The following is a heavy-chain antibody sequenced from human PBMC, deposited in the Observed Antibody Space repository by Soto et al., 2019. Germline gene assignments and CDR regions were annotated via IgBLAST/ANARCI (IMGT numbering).Heavy chain of an antibody. CDR2: IIPIFGTA. J-gene: IGHJ6*02. Sequence: SVKVSCKASGGTFSSYAISWVRQAPGQGLEWMGGIIPIFGTANYAQKFQGRVTITADESTSTAYMELSSLRSEDTAVYYCARSGFGELLSPDGPSYYYYGMDVWGQGTTVTVSS. CDR3: ARSGFGELLSPDGPSYYYYGMDV. CDR1: GGTFSSYA. D-gene: IGHD3-10*01. V-gene: IGHV1-69*13.